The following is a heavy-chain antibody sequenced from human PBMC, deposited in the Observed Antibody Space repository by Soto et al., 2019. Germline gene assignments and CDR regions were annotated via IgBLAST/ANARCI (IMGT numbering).Heavy chain of an antibody. J-gene: IGHJ5*02. CDR3: ARLERLTYYYGSGSFPNWFDP. Sequence: PSETLSLTCAVYGGSFSGYYWSWIRQPPGKGLEWIGEINHSGSTNYNPSLKSRVTISVDTSKNQFSLKLSSVTAADTAVYYCARLERLTYYYGSGSFPNWFDPWGQGTLVTVSS. V-gene: IGHV4-34*01. CDR2: INHSGST. CDR1: GGSFSGYY. D-gene: IGHD3-10*01.